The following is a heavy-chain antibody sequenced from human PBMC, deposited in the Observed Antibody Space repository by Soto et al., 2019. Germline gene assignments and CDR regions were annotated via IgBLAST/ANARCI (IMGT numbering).Heavy chain of an antibody. Sequence: ASVKVSCKASGYTFTSYGISWVRQAPGQGLEWMGWISAYNGNTNYAQKLQGRVTMTTDTSTSTAYMELRSLRSDDTAVYYCARDGGNWNYVLSFYYYGMDVWGQGTTVTVSS. CDR3: ARDGGNWNYVLSFYYYGMDV. J-gene: IGHJ6*02. CDR1: GYTFTSYG. V-gene: IGHV1-18*04. CDR2: ISAYNGNT. D-gene: IGHD1-7*01.